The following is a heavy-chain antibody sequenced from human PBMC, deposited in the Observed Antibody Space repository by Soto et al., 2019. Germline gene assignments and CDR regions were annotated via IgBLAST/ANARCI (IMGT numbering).Heavy chain of an antibody. V-gene: IGHV3-9*02. CDR1: GFTADDYA. J-gene: IGHJ4*02. D-gene: IGHD4-17*01. CDR2: ISSNSDTI. Sequence: EVQLVESGGGLVQPGRSLRLSCVASGFTADDYAMHWVRQAPGKGLEWVSGISSNSDTIDYADSVKGRFTISRDNAKNSLCLQMNNLRPEDTALYYCAKDMKWGGMTTIHYFDSWGQGTLVTVSS. CDR3: AKDMKWGGMTTIHYFDS.